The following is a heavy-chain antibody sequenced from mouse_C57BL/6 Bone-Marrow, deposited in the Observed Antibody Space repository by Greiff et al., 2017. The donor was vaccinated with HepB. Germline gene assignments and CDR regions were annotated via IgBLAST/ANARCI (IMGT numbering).Heavy chain of an antibody. J-gene: IGHJ4*01. CDR1: GFTFSSYA. CDR2: ISDGGSYT. Sequence: DVKLVESGGGLVKPGGSLKLSCAASGFTFSSYAMSWVRQTPEKRLEWVATISDGGSYTYYPDNVKGRFTISRDNAKNNLYLQMSHLKSEDTAMYYCARDRGWLRRYYAMDYWGQGTSVTVSS. V-gene: IGHV5-4*01. D-gene: IGHD2-2*01. CDR3: ARDRGWLRRYYAMDY.